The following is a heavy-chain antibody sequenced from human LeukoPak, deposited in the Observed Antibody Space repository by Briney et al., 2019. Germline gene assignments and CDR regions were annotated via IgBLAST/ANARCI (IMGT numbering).Heavy chain of an antibody. J-gene: IGHJ4*02. Sequence: ASVKVSCKASGYTFTGYYMHWVRQAPGQGLEWMGWINPDSGGTKYAQKFQGRVTVIRDTSISTVYMELSRLRYDDTAVYYCARGLLWFGELGYWGQGTLVTVSS. V-gene: IGHV1-2*02. CDR3: ARGLLWFGELGY. CDR2: INPDSGGT. CDR1: GYTFTGYY. D-gene: IGHD3-10*01.